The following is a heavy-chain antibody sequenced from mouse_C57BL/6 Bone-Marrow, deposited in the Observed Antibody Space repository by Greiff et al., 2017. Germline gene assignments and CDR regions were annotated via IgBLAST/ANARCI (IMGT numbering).Heavy chain of an antibody. CDR1: GYTFTSYW. CDR2: IDPSDSYT. CDR3: ARESNYVWFAY. D-gene: IGHD2-5*01. J-gene: IGHJ3*01. V-gene: IGHV1-69*01. Sequence: QVQLQQPGAELVMPGASVKLSCKASGYTFTSYWMHWVKQRPGQGLEWIGEIDPSDSYTNYNQKFKGKSTLTVDKSSSTAYMQLSSLTSGDSAVYYCARESNYVWFAYWGQGTLVTVSA.